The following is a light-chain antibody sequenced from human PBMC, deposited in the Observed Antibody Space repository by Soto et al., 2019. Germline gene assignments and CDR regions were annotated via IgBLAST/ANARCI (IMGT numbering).Light chain of an antibody. CDR2: EVT. CDR1: SSDVGAYNY. CDR3: SSFASSNTWV. Sequence: QSALTQPPSASGSPGQSVTISCTGTSSDVGAYNYVSWYQPHAGKAPKLVIYEVTKRPSGVPDRFSGSKSANTASLTVSGLQAEDEADYYCSSFASSNTWVFGGGTKVTVL. J-gene: IGLJ3*02. V-gene: IGLV2-8*01.